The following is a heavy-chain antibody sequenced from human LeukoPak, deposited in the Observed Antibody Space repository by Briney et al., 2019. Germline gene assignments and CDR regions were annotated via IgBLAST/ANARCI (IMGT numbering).Heavy chain of an antibody. CDR1: GGTFSSYA. J-gene: IGHJ3*02. CDR2: IIPILGIA. CDR3: AADYYGSGSYYTSHLSRAFDI. Sequence: SVKVSCKASGGTFSSYAISWVRQAPGQGLEWMGRIIPILGIANYAQKFQGRVTITADKSTNTAYMELSSLRSEDTAVYYCAADYYGSGSYYTSHLSRAFDIWGQGTMVTVSS. D-gene: IGHD3-10*01. V-gene: IGHV1-69*04.